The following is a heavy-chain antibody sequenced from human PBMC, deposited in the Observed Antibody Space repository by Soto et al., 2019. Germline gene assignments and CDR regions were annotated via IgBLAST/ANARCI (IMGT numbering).Heavy chain of an antibody. J-gene: IGHJ3*02. D-gene: IGHD3-22*01. CDR2: ISGSGGRT. Sequence: EVQLLESGGGLVQPGGSLRLSCAASGFTFSSYAMSWVRQAPGKGLEWVSAISGSGGRTYYADSVKGRFTISRDNSKNTLYLQMNSLRAEDTAVYYCAKDIRDTMIVVVGSAFDIWGQGTMVTVSS. V-gene: IGHV3-23*01. CDR1: GFTFSSYA. CDR3: AKDIRDTMIVVVGSAFDI.